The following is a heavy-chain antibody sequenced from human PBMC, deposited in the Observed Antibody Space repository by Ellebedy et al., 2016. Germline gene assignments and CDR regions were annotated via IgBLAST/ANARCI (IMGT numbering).Heavy chain of an antibody. CDR1: GFTFINHW. V-gene: IGHV3-74*01. CDR3: TRDLPCGNATCGFDP. Sequence: GESLKISCAASGFTFINHWMHWVRQAPGKGLVWVSLIDSDGSVTKYADSVKGRFTISRDNAENMLYLQMNSLRTEDTAVYYCTRDLPCGNATCGFDPWGQGTLVTVSS. CDR2: IDSDGSVT. J-gene: IGHJ5*02. D-gene: IGHD2-21*01.